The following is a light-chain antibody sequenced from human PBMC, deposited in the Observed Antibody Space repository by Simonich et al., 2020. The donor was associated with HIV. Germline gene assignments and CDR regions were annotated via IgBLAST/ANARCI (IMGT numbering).Light chain of an antibody. V-gene: IGLV3-10*01. J-gene: IGLJ2*01. CDR2: EDS. CDR3: FSTDSSGDHRV. CDR1: NIGSKS. Sequence: SYVLTQPPSVSVAPGKTARITCGGNNIGSKSVHWYQQKPGQAPVLVVYEDSKRPSGSGIPERFSGSSSGTMATLTISGAQVEDEADYYCFSTDSSGDHRVFGGGTKLTVL.